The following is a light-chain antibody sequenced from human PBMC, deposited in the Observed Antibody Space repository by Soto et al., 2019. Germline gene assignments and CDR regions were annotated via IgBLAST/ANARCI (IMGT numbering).Light chain of an antibody. CDR3: QQYNNWLIT. J-gene: IGKJ5*01. CDR1: QSVSNN. CDR2: GAS. Sequence: EIVMTQSPATLSVSPRERATLSCRASQSVSNNLAWYQQKPGQAPRLLIYGASTRATGIPARFSGSGSGTEFTLTISSLQSEDFAVYYCQQYNNWLITFGQGTRLEIK. V-gene: IGKV3-15*01.